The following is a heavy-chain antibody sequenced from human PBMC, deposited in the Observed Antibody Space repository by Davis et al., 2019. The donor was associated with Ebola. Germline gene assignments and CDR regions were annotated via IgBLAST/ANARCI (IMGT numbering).Heavy chain of an antibody. J-gene: IGHJ4*02. D-gene: IGHD6-19*01. CDR3: ARVGGWYGNIDY. V-gene: IGHV3-11*06. Sequence: GGPLRLSCAASGITFSDYYMSWIRQAPGKGLEWVSSISSSSSYIYYADSVKGRFTISRDNAKNSLYLQMNSLRAEDMAVYYCARVGGWYGNIDYWGQGTLVTVSS. CDR1: GITFSDYY. CDR2: ISSSSSYI.